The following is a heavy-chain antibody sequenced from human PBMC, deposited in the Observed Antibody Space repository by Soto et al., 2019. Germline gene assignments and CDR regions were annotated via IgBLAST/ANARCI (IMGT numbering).Heavy chain of an antibody. CDR3: ARERRDAYNLFYGMDV. V-gene: IGHV1-18*01. D-gene: IGHD1-1*01. J-gene: IGHJ6*02. CDR2: ISAYNDDT. CDR1: GYTFSSYG. Sequence: QVQLVQSGTEVKKPGASVKVSCKASGYTFSSYGISWVRQAPGQGLEWMGWISAYNDDTNYAQILQGRVTLTTGTSTSTAYMELRRLRSDDTAVYYCARERRDAYNLFYGMDVWGQGTTVTVSS.